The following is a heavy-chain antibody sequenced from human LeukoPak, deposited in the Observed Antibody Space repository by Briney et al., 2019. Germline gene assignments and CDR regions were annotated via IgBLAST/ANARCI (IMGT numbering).Heavy chain of an antibody. J-gene: IGHJ4*02. CDR1: GFIFTTYG. Sequence: GGSLRLSCAASGFIFTTYGIHWVRQAPGKGPEYVSAISPNGDNTYYASSVKGRFTISRDNFKNAVYLQMGSLRTDDMAVYYCARVQGGGYDYWGQGTLVTVSS. CDR3: ARVQGGGYDY. V-gene: IGHV3-64*01. CDR2: ISPNGDNT. D-gene: IGHD3-22*01.